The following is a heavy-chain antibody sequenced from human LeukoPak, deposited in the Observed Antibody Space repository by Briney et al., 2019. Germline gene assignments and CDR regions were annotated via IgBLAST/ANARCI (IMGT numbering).Heavy chain of an antibody. V-gene: IGHV4-39*07. Sequence: SETLSLTCTVSGGSITRSSYYWAWIRQPPGKGLEWIGDMYYSGSTYYNPSLKSRVTISVDTSKNQFSLKLSSVTAADTAVYYCARAIIAAAGTGHYGMDVWGQGTTVTVSS. CDR1: GGSITRSSYY. CDR2: MYYSGST. D-gene: IGHD6-13*01. CDR3: ARAIIAAAGTGHYGMDV. J-gene: IGHJ6*02.